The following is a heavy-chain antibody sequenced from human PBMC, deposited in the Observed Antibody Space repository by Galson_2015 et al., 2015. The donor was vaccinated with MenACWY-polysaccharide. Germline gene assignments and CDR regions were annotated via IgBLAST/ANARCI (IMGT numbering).Heavy chain of an antibody. J-gene: IGHJ4*02. CDR1: GFSFSAYG. CDR2: SGSGGGL. D-gene: IGHD6-13*01. Sequence: SLRLSCAASGFSFSAYGMSWVRQAPGRGLEWVSGSGSGGGLYYADSVKGRFTVSRDNSKNTLYLQMNNLRAEGTAVYYCAKVGPRSSWTMEFDYWGQEPLVPAPS. CDR3: AKVGPRSSWTMEFDY. V-gene: IGHV3-23*01.